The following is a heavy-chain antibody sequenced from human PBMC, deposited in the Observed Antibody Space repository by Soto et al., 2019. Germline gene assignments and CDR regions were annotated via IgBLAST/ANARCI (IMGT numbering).Heavy chain of an antibody. D-gene: IGHD1-26*01. CDR3: ASLLSGYGMDV. CDR2: ISAYNGNT. Sequence: QVQLVQSGAEVKKPGASVKVSCKASGYTFTSYGISWVRQAPGQGLEWMGWISAYNGNTNYAQKLKVRVTMTTDTSTTTAYMALRSLRSDDTAVYYCASLLSGYGMDVWGQGTTVTVSS. CDR1: GYTFTSYG. J-gene: IGHJ6*02. V-gene: IGHV1-18*01.